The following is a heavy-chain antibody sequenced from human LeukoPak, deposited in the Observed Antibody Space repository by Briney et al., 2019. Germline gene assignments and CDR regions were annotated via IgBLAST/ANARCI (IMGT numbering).Heavy chain of an antibody. Sequence: GGSLRLSCAASGFTFSSYAMSWVRQAPGKGLEWVSAISGSGGSTYYADSVKGRFTISRDNSKNTLYLQMNSLRAEDTAVYYCARDGGYYDSSGYPSDYWGQGTLVTVSS. CDR1: GFTFSSYA. D-gene: IGHD3-22*01. V-gene: IGHV3-23*01. J-gene: IGHJ4*02. CDR3: ARDGGYYDSSGYPSDY. CDR2: ISGSGGST.